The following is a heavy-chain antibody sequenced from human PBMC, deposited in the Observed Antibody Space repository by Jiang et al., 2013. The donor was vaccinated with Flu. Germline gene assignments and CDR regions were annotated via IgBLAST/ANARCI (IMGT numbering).Heavy chain of an antibody. CDR1: GFTLSNYA. CDR3: ARDQWEEVLLWFGEGYG. CDR2: ISYDGSNK. D-gene: IGHD3-10*01. J-gene: IGHJ6*01. Sequence: VQLVESGGGVVQPGRSLRLSCAASGFTLSNYAIQWVRQTPGKGLEWVAVISYDGSNKYYADSVKGRFTISRDNSKNTLFLQMNSLRAEDTAVYYCARDQWEEVLLWFGEGYG. V-gene: IGHV3-30-3*01.